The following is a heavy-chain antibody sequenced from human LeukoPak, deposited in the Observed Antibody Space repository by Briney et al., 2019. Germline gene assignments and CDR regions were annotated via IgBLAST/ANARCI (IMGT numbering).Heavy chain of an antibody. CDR3: AQRGGLDY. CDR2: ILFDGSNK. Sequence: GRSLRLSCAASGFTFRSFAMHWVRQAPGKGLEWVAVILFDGSNKYYADSVKGRFTISRDNSKNTLYLQMNSLRAADTAVYYCAQRGGLDYWGQGTLVTVSS. CDR1: GFTFRSFA. D-gene: IGHD3-16*01. J-gene: IGHJ4*02. V-gene: IGHV3-30*04.